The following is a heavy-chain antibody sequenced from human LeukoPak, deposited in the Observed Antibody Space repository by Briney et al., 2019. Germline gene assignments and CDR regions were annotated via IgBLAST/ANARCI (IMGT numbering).Heavy chain of an antibody. CDR1: GFTFSSYS. CDR3: ARDGVAAAGKVEYYEYYYYYYMDV. Sequence: PGGSLRLSCAASGFTFSSYSMNWVRQAPGKGLEWVSSISSSSSYIYYADSVKGRFTISRDNAKNSLYLQMNSLRAEDTAVYYCARDGVAAAGKVEYYEYYYYYYMDVWGKGTTVTVSS. V-gene: IGHV3-21*01. J-gene: IGHJ6*03. CDR2: ISSSSSYI. D-gene: IGHD6-13*01.